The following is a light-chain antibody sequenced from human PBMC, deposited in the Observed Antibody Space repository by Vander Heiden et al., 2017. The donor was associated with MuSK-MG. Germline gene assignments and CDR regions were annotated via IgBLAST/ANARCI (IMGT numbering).Light chain of an antibody. CDR3: AAGDDSLSGPV. CDR1: SSNIGSNV. CDR2: GNN. Sequence: SVLTQPPSASVRPWQRVPISCSGSSSNIGSNVITCYQQCPGTAPKLLIYGNNKRPSGVPDRCSGSKSGTSASLAISGLQSEDEADYYCAAGDDSLSGPVFGGGTKLTVL. J-gene: IGLJ3*02. V-gene: IGLV1-44*01.